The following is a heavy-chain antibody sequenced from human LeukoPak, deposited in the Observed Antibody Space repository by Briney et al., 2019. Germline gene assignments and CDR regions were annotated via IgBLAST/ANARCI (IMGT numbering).Heavy chain of an antibody. J-gene: IGHJ4*02. CDR1: GYTFTSYD. D-gene: IGHD3-16*02. CDR3: ARAHKYYDYVWGSYRYRTLIDY. V-gene: IGHV1-8*01. CDR2: MKPNSGNT. Sequence: ASVKVSCKASGYTFTSYDINWVRQATGQGLEWMGWMKPNSGNTGYAQKFQGRVTMTRNTSISTAYMELSSLRSEDTAVYYCARAHKYYDYVWGSYRYRTLIDYWGQGTLVTVSS.